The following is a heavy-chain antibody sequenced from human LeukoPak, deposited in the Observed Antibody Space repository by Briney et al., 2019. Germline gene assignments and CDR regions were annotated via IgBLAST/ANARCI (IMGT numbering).Heavy chain of an antibody. D-gene: IGHD2-2*01. CDR3: ATYCSSTSCPHWRAFDI. Sequence: SKTLSLTCTVSGGSISSGGYYWSWIRQPPGKGLEWIGYIYHSGSTYYNPSLKSRVTISVDTSNDQFSLKLSSVTAADTAVYYCATYCSSTSCPHWRAFDIWGQGTMVTVSS. CDR1: GGSISSGGYY. J-gene: IGHJ3*02. V-gene: IGHV4-30-2*03. CDR2: IYHSGST.